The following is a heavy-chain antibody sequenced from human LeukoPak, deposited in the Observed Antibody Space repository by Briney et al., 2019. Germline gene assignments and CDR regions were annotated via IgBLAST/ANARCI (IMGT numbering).Heavy chain of an antibody. J-gene: IGHJ5*02. V-gene: IGHV1-69*04. CDR2: IIPILGIA. Sequence: ASVKVSCKASGGTFSSYAISWVRQAPGQGLEWMGRIIPILGIASYAQKFQGRATITADKSTSTAYMELTSLRSEDTAVYYCARDGEEAYYYDSSGYYYRWFDPWGQGTLVTVSS. CDR3: ARDGEEAYYYDSSGYYYRWFDP. D-gene: IGHD3-22*01. CDR1: GGTFSSYA.